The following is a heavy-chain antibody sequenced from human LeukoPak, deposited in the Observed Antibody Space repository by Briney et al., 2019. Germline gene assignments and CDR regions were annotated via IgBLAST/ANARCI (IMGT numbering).Heavy chain of an antibody. V-gene: IGHV1-46*01. CDR1: GYTFTSNY. J-gene: IGHJ4*02. CDR2: ISPSGGST. Sequence: ASVKVSCKAFGYTFTSNYMHWVRQAPGQGPEWMGVISPSGGSTTYAQKFQGRVTLTRDMSTSTDYLELSSLRSEDTAVYYCARDVNLLWFGESDYWGQGTLVTVSS. CDR3: ARDVNLLWFGESDY. D-gene: IGHD3-10*01.